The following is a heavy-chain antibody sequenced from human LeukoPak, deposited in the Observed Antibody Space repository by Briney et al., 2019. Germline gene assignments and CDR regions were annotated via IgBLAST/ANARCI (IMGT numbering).Heavy chain of an antibody. V-gene: IGHV3-20*04. J-gene: IGHJ5*02. Sequence: GGSLRLSCAASGFTFDDYGMSWVRQAPGKGLEWVSGINWNGGNTGYADSVKGRFTISRDNAKNTLYLQMNSLRAEDTAVYYCAKESTVTPGSVNWFDPWGQGTLVTVSS. CDR1: GFTFDDYG. CDR3: AKESTVTPGSVNWFDP. CDR2: INWNGGNT. D-gene: IGHD4-17*01.